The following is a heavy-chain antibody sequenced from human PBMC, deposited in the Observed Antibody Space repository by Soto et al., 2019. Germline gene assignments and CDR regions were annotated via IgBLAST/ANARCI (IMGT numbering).Heavy chain of an antibody. CDR1: GYTFTRYG. CDR3: ARLTMAQDAFDI. D-gene: IGHD3-10*01. CDR2: ISAYNGKT. J-gene: IGHJ3*02. V-gene: IGHV1-18*01. Sequence: ASVKVSCKTSGYTFTRYGISWVRQAPGQGLEWMGWISAYNGKTNYAQKLQGRVTMTTDTSTSTAYMELRSLRSDDTAVYYCARLTMAQDAFDIWGQGTMVTVSS.